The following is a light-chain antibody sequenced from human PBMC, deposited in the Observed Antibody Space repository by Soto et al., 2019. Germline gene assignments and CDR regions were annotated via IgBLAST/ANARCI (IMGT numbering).Light chain of an antibody. Sequence: QSVLTQPPSVSGAPRQRVTISCSGSSSNIEINAVNWYQQLPGKAPTILIYYDDLLPSGVADRFSGCKSGTSASLAISGLRYEDEADYFCVGWDEKVTGPVFGGGTKLTVL. CDR2: YDD. CDR3: VGWDEKVTGPV. V-gene: IGLV1-36*01. J-gene: IGLJ3*02. CDR1: SSNIEINA.